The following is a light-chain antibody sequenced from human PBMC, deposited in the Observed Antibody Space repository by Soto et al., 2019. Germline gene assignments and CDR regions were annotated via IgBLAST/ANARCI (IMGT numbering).Light chain of an antibody. CDR1: SSNIGRNT. V-gene: IGLV1-44*01. CDR3: AAWDDNLNGPV. Sequence: QSVLTQPPSASGTPGQRVTISCSGSSSNIGRNTVNWYQQLPGTAPKVLINSNNQRPSGVPDRFSGSKSGTSASLAISGLQSEDEADYFCAAWDDNLNGPVFGGGTKLTVL. CDR2: SNN. J-gene: IGLJ3*02.